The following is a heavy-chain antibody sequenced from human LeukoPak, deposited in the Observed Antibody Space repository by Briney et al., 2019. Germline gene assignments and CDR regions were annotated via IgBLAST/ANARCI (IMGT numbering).Heavy chain of an antibody. V-gene: IGHV3-21*01. CDR3: AREEDIAVAGTGY. CDR1: GFTFGSYS. J-gene: IGHJ4*02. CDR2: ISSSSSYI. Sequence: GGSLRLSCAASGFTFGSYSMNWVRQAPGKGLEWVSSISSSSSYIYYADSVKGRFTISRDNAKNSLYLQMNSLRAEDTAVYYCAREEDIAVAGTGYWGQGTLVTVSS. D-gene: IGHD6-19*01.